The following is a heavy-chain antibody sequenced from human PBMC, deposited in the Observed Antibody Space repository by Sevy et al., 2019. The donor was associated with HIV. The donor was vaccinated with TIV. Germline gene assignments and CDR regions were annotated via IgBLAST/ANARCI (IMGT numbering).Heavy chain of an antibody. D-gene: IGHD2-2*01. CDR1: GFTFSSYT. CDR2: ISSSSSYI. J-gene: IGHJ4*02. Sequence: GGSLRLSCVASGFTFSSYTMNWVRQAPGKGLEWVSSISSSSSYIFYADSVKGRFTISRDNAKNSLYLQMNSLRDEDTAVYYCARGGCTSSSCYLFDSWGQGTLVTVSS. CDR3: ARGGCTSSSCYLFDS. V-gene: IGHV3-21*01.